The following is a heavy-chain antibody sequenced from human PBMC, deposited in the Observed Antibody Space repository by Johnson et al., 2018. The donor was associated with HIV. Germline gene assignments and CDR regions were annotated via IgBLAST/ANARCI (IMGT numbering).Heavy chain of an antibody. CDR3: VKGVGGGSWEAFDI. J-gene: IGHJ3*02. CDR2: IGWNSGSI. Sequence: VQLVESGGGLVQPGRSLRLSCAASGFTFDDYAMHWVRQAPGKGLEWVSGIGWNSGSIDYADSVKGRFSISRDNAKNSLYLQMNSLRAEDTALYYCVKGVGGGSWEAFDIWGQGTMVTVSS. D-gene: IGHD2-15*01. CDR1: GFTFDDYA. V-gene: IGHV3-9*01.